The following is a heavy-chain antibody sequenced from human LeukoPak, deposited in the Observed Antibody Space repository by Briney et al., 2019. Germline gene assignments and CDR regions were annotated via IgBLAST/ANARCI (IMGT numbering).Heavy chain of an antibody. CDR3: ARDSPYSSSWYAPGVWFDP. CDR1: GGTFSSYA. D-gene: IGHD6-13*01. CDR2: IIPIFGTA. J-gene: IGHJ5*02. Sequence: GASVKVSCKASGGTFSSYAISWVRQAPGQGLEWMGGIIPIFGTANYAQKFQGRVTITTDESTSTAYMELSSLRSEDTAVYYCARDSPYSSSWYAPGVWFDPWGQGTLVTVSS. V-gene: IGHV1-69*05.